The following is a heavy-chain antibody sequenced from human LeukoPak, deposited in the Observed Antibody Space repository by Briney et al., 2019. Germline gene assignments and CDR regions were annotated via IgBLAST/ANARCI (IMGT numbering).Heavy chain of an antibody. Sequence: GGSMRLSCAASGFTFSSYSMNWVRQAPGKGLEWVSSISSSSSYIYYADSVKGRFTISRDNAKNSLYLQMNSLRAEDTAVYYCARDLVVVTAIPLDYWGQGTLVTVSS. V-gene: IGHV3-21*01. CDR1: GFTFSSYS. J-gene: IGHJ4*02. CDR3: ARDLVVVTAIPLDY. D-gene: IGHD2-21*02. CDR2: ISSSSSYI.